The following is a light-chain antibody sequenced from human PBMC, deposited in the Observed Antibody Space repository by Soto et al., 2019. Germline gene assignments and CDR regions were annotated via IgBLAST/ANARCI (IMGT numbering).Light chain of an antibody. V-gene: IGKV2-28*01. Sequence: DIVMTQSPLSLPVTPGEPASISCRSSQSLLHSNGYNYLDWYLQKPGQSPQLLIYLGSNRASGAPDRFSGSGSGTDCTLKISRVEAEDVGVYYCMQALQTPFTFGPGTKVDIK. J-gene: IGKJ3*01. CDR2: LGS. CDR1: QSLLHSNGYNY. CDR3: MQALQTPFT.